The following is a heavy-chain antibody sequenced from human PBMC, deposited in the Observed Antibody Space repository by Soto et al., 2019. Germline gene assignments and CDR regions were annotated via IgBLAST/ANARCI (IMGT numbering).Heavy chain of an antibody. Sequence: GASVKVSGKASGYIFSNYYMHWVRQAPGQGLEWMGVFNPSGDATHYAQSFQGRVSVTRDTSTSTVYMELSTLTSEDTAVYYCARRGMSKIGFDTWGQGTMVTVSS. V-gene: IGHV1-46*01. CDR1: GYIFSNYY. J-gene: IGHJ3*02. D-gene: IGHD3-10*01. CDR2: FNPSGDAT. CDR3: ARRGMSKIGFDT.